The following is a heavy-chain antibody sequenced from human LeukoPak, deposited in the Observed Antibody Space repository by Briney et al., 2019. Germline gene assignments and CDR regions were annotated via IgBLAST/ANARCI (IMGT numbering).Heavy chain of an antibody. D-gene: IGHD2-15*01. CDR1: GLTFSSYS. Sequence: PGGSLRLSCAASGLTFSSYSMNWVRQAPGKGLEWVSYIRSSGSTIYYADSVKGRFTISRDNAKNSLYLQMNSLRAEDTAVYYCARGGSSWYGFDYWGQGTLVTVSS. J-gene: IGHJ4*02. CDR3: ARGGSSWYGFDY. V-gene: IGHV3-48*01. CDR2: IRSSGSTI.